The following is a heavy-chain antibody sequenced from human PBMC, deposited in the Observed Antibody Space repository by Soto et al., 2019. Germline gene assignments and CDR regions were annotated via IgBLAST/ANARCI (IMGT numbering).Heavy chain of an antibody. D-gene: IGHD2-15*01. CDR1: GPSVTTPTYY. CDR2: XXTXGXX. V-gene: IGHV4-61*01. Sequence: SETLSLTCIVSGPSVTTPTYYWTWIRQPXGQGLGGXGYXXTXGXXXYXXSLKSRITISAGTSKNQFSLKLNFGSAADTAVYYGARRNSGGNWLDPWGQGPLVAASS. CDR3: ARRNSGGNWLDP. J-gene: IGHJ5*02.